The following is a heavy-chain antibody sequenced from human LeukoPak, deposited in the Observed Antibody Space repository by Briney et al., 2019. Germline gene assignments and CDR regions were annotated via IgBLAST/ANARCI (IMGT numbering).Heavy chain of an antibody. J-gene: IGHJ6*02. CDR2: INPNSGGT. CDR1: GYTFTGYY. V-gene: IGHV1-2*06. CDR3: ARDDYGDYVVTWGMDV. Sequence: ASVKVSCKASGYTFTGYYMHWVRQAPGQGLEWMGRINPNSGGTNYAQKFQGRVTMTRDTSISTAYMELRRLRSDDTAVYYCARDDYGDYVVTWGMDVWGQGTTVTVSS. D-gene: IGHD4-17*01.